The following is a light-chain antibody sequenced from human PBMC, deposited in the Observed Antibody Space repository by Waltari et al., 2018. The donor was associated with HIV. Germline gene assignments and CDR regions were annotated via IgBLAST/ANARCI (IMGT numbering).Light chain of an antibody. J-gene: IGKJ2*01. CDR2: GTS. CDR3: QQFDDWEYT. Sequence: VLTQSPGPLSLSPGDSVSLSCRASKNVNRDYLAWYQQRRGPPPTLPVSGTSVRAPGVPDRFSGSGSGTVFTLTINRLEPEDFTTYLCQQFDDWEYTFGQGTHL. CDR1: KNVNRDY. V-gene: IGKV3-20*01.